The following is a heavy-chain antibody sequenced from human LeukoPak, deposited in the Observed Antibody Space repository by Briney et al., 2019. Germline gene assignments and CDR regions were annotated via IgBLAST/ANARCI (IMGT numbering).Heavy chain of an antibody. D-gene: IGHD6-13*01. Sequence: GGSLRLSCAASGFILRSYSMSWVRQAPGKGLEWVAFSSSSGNYIYYADSVKGRFIISRDNAKSSLDLQLNSLRAEDTALYYCARGQQLDYWGQGILVTVSS. J-gene: IGHJ4*02. CDR2: SSSSGNYI. CDR1: GFILRSYS. V-gene: IGHV3-21*01. CDR3: ARGQQLDY.